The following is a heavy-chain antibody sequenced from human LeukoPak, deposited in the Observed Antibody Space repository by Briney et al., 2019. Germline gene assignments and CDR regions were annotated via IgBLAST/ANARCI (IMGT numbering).Heavy chain of an antibody. V-gene: IGHV3-53*01. CDR2: THSGGNT. J-gene: IGHJ4*02. Sequence: GGSLRLSCAASGFTVSSNYMSWVRQAPGKGLEWVSITHSGGNTLYADSVKGRFTISRDNSKNTLYLQVNSLIAEDTAVYYCARLTVAGYIDYWGQGTLVTVSS. CDR1: GFTVSSNY. D-gene: IGHD6-19*01. CDR3: ARLTVAGYIDY.